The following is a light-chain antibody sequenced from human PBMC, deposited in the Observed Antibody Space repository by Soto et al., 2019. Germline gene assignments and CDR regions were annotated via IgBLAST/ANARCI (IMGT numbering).Light chain of an antibody. CDR2: DAS. Sequence: EILLTQSPATLSLSPGERATLSCRASQSVRSSLAWYQQKPGQAPRLLIYDASTRATGIPGRFSGSGSGTDFTLTIRNLEPEDFAVYYCQQRSSWPWTFGQGAKVEIK. V-gene: IGKV3-11*01. CDR3: QQRSSWPWT. CDR1: QSVRSS. J-gene: IGKJ1*01.